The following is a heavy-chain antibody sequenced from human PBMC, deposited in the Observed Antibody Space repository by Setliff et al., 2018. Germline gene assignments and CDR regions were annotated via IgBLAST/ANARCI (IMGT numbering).Heavy chain of an antibody. J-gene: IGHJ5*02. CDR3: ARDVPGEYDFWSGYSRRPWFDP. CDR1: GFSISTYT. Sequence: GGSLRLSCAASGFSISTYTMHWVRQAPGKGLERVADISSDGNNKDYADSVEGRFIISRDNSKNTLYLQMNSLRAEDTAVYYCARDVPGEYDFWSGYSRRPWFDPWGQGTLVTVSS. CDR2: ISSDGNNK. V-gene: IGHV3-30*04. D-gene: IGHD3-3*01.